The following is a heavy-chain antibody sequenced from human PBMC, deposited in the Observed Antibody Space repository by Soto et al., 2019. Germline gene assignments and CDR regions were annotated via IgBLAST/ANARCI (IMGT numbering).Heavy chain of an antibody. J-gene: IGHJ4*02. D-gene: IGHD1-26*01. CDR2: ISPYTGKT. CDR1: GYTFSDFA. Sequence: QVLLVQSGSEVKKPGASMKVSCQTSGYTFSDFAITLVRQVPDKGLEWLGWISPYTGKTNYAQRVHDRVALTTDTSTRTAYLELRSLTYDDTAVYYCARLGWELLSGRRYFDYWGQGTLVTVSS. V-gene: IGHV1-18*04. CDR3: ARLGWELLSGRRYFDY.